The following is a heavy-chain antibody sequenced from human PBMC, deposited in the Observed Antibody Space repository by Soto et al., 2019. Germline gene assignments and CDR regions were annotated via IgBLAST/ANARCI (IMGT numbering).Heavy chain of an antibody. CDR2: IIPIFGTA. Sequence: SVKVSCKASGGTFSSYAISWVRQAPGQGLEWMGGIIPIFGTANYAQKFQGRVTITADESTSTAYMELSSLRSEDTAVYYCARISLYGSGGPVGSWFDPWGQGTLVTVSS. CDR1: GGTFSSYA. CDR3: ARISLYGSGGPVGSWFDP. J-gene: IGHJ5*02. D-gene: IGHD3-10*01. V-gene: IGHV1-69*13.